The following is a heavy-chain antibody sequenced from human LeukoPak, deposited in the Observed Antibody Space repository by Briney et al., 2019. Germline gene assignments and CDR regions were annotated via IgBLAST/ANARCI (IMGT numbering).Heavy chain of an antibody. CDR3: TTTLSLFQN. J-gene: IGHJ1*01. CDR1: GFTFNNYA. D-gene: IGHD4-17*01. Sequence: GGSLRLSCAASGFTFNNYAMSWVRQAPGKGLEWVSSISGSGGTTYYADSVKGRFTISRDNSKNTMYLQMNSLRAEDTAVYHCTTTLSLFQNWGQGTLVTVCS. V-gene: IGHV3-23*01. CDR2: ISGSGGTT.